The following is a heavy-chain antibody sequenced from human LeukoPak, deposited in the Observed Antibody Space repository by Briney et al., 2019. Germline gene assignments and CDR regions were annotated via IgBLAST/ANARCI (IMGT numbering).Heavy chain of an antibody. Sequence: PGGSLRLSCAASGFTFSSYWMSWVRQAPGKGLEWVAVISYDGSNKYYADSVKGRFTISRDNSKNALYLQMGSLRAEDTAVYYCAKVRVGTAHFDYWGQGTLVTVS. D-gene: IGHD2-15*01. CDR2: ISYDGSNK. J-gene: IGHJ4*02. V-gene: IGHV3-30*18. CDR3: AKVRVGTAHFDY. CDR1: GFTFSSYW.